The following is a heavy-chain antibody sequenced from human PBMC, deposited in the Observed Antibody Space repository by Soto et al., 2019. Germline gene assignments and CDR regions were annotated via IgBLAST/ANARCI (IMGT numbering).Heavy chain of an antibody. CDR1: GFTFDSYW. V-gene: IGHV3-74*01. D-gene: IGHD2-21*01. CDR2: VNSDGSIT. CDR3: ATSKGAVVISPYFFDY. J-gene: IGHJ4*02. Sequence: EVRLEESGGGLVQPGGSLRLSCAASGFTFDSYWMYWVRQAPGKGLVWVSRVNSDGSITTYADSVKGRFTISRDTAKNTLSLQMNSLRVEDTAVYYCATSKGAVVISPYFFDYWGQGALVTVSS.